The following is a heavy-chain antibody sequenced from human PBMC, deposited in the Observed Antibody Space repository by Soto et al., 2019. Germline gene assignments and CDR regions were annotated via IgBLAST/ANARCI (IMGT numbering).Heavy chain of an antibody. CDR1: GYTFTSYV. CDR2: MNPNSGNT. Sequence: ASVKVSCKASGYTFTSYVINWVRQATGQGLEWMGWMNPNSGNTGYAQKFQGRVTMTRNTSISTAYMELSSLRSEDTAVYYCARSARVDNYYYGMDVWGQGTTVTVSS. CDR3: ARSARVDNYYYGMDV. D-gene: IGHD3-9*01. J-gene: IGHJ6*02. V-gene: IGHV1-8*01.